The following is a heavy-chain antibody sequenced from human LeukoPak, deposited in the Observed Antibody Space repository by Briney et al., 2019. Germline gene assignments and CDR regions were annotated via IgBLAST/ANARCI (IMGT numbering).Heavy chain of an antibody. Sequence: KASETLSLTCAVYGGSFSGYYWSWIRQPPGKGLEWIGEINHSGSTNYNPSLKSRVTISVDTSKNQFSLKLSSVTAADTAVYYCARLVSDFWSGYYIDYWGQGTLVTVSS. D-gene: IGHD3-3*01. CDR3: ARLVSDFWSGYYIDY. CDR2: INHSGST. V-gene: IGHV4-34*01. J-gene: IGHJ4*02. CDR1: GGSFSGYY.